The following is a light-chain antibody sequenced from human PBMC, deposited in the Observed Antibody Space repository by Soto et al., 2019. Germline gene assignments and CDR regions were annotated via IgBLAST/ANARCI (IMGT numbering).Light chain of an antibody. J-gene: IGLJ1*01. CDR2: EVS. V-gene: IGLV2-23*02. CDR3: CSYAGGSTYV. CDR1: SSDVGSYNL. Sequence: QSALTQPASVSGSPGQSITISCTGTSSDVGSYNLVSWYQQHPGKAPKLMIYEVSKRPSGVSNRFSGSKSDNTASLTISGLQAEDETDYYCCSYAGGSTYVFGTGTKVT.